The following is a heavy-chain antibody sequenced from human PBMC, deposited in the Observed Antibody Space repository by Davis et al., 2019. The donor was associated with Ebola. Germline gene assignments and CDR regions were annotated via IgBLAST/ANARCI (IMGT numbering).Heavy chain of an antibody. J-gene: IGHJ4*02. D-gene: IGHD6-19*01. Sequence: PGGSLRLSCAASGFTFDDYAMHWVRQAPGKGLEWVSGISWNSGSIGYADSVKGRFTISRDNAKNSLYLQMNSLRAEDTALYYCATSIAVAGTLDYWGQGTLVTVSS. V-gene: IGHV3-9*01. CDR2: ISWNSGSI. CDR1: GFTFDDYA. CDR3: ATSIAVAGTLDY.